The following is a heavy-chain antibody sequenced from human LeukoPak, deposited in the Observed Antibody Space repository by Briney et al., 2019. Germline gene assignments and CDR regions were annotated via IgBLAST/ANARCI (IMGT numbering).Heavy chain of an antibody. V-gene: IGHV3-23*01. J-gene: IGHJ4*02. CDR1: GFTFSSYG. CDR3: AKGRDYYGSGSYRY. CDR2: ISGSGGST. D-gene: IGHD3-10*01. Sequence: GGSLRLSCAASGFTFSSYGMTWVRQAPGKGLEWVSAISGSGGSTYYADSVKGLFTISRDNSKNTLYLQMNSLRGEDTAVYYCAKGRDYYGSGSYRYWGQGTLVSVSS.